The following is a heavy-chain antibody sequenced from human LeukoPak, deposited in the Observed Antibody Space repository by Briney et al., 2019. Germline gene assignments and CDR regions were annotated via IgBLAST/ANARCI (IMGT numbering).Heavy chain of an antibody. J-gene: IGHJ6*02. CDR3: ARDPFLNAGVTYYHGMDV. CDR2: ISSSGSTI. Sequence: GGSLRLSCAASGFTFSDYYMSWIRQAPGKGLEWVSYISSSGSTIYYADSVKGRFTISRDNAKNSLYLQMNSLRAEDTAVYYCARDPFLNAGVTYYHGMDVWGQGTTVTVSS. D-gene: IGHD3-10*01. CDR1: GFTFSDYY. V-gene: IGHV3-11*04.